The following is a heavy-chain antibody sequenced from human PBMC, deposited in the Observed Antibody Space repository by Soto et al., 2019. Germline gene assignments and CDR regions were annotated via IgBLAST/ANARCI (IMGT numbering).Heavy chain of an antibody. V-gene: IGHV1-8*02. J-gene: IGHJ4*02. Sequence: QVQLVQSGAELKKPGASVKVSRKASGYNFFNYDMNWVRQATGQGPEWIGWVNPNNGDTGYGVRFQGRVTLTTDISTTTAYMELTSLRLDDTAIYYCAKVSRRGSAIDFDYWGQGTLITVSS. D-gene: IGHD3-10*01. CDR3: AKVSRRGSAIDFDY. CDR1: GYNFFNYD. CDR2: VNPNNGDT.